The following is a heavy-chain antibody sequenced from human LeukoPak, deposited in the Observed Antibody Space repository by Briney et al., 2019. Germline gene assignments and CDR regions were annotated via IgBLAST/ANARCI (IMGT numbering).Heavy chain of an antibody. D-gene: IGHD2-21*02. CDR3: ARESCGGDCYREALYYYYMDV. V-gene: IGHV4-59*01. J-gene: IGHJ6*03. CDR2: IYYSGST. Sequence: SEALSLTCTVSGGSISSYYWSWIRQPPGKGLEWIGYIYYSGSTNYNPSLKSRVTISVDTSKNQFSLKLSSVTAADTAVYYCARESCGGDCYREALYYYYMDVWGKGTTVTVSS. CDR1: GGSISSYY.